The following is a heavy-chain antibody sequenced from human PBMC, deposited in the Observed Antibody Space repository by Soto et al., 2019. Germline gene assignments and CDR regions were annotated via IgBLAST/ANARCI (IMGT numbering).Heavy chain of an antibody. CDR1: GGSVTNNSYY. D-gene: IGHD4-17*01. Sequence: SETLFLTCTVSGGSVTNNSYYWGWIRQSPGKGLEWIGSVYYRGRSYSKSSVKSRVTISVDTSKNRFSLSLNSVTASDTAVYFCVSQRTTVPTQAYFDYWGPGALVTVSS. CDR3: VSQRTTVPTQAYFDY. V-gene: IGHV4-39*01. CDR2: VYYRGRS. J-gene: IGHJ4*02.